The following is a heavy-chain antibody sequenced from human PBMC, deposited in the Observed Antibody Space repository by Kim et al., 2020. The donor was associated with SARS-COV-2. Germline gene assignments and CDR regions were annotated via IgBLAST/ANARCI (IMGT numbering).Heavy chain of an antibody. J-gene: IGHJ4*02. CDR3: ARENYFDY. CDR1: GYTFTNYF. V-gene: IGHV1-2*06. Sequence: ASVKVSCKTSGYTFTNYFIHWVRRAPGQWLEWIGRMFPESGTKRYAEKFRGRVTMTRDTSVNTAYLELSSLTSDDTAIYYCARENYFDYWGQGTLVTVSS. CDR2: MFPESGTK.